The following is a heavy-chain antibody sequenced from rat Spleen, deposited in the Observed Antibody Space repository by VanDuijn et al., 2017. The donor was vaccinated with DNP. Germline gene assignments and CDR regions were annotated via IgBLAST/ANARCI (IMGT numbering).Heavy chain of an antibody. Sequence: EVQLVESGGGLVQPGRSLKLSCAASGFTFSNYDMAWVRQAPTKGLEWVASISTGGGNTYYPDSVKARFTISRDNAKSTLYLQMDSLRSEDTATYYCTRKYTTDYYWYFDFWGPGTMVTVSS. CDR3: TRKYTTDYYWYFDF. J-gene: IGHJ1*01. V-gene: IGHV5-25*01. D-gene: IGHD1-6*01. CDR1: GFTFSNYD. CDR2: ISTGGGNT.